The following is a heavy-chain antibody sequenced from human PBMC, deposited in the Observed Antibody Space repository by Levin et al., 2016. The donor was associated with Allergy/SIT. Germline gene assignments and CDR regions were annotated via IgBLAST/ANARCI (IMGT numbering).Heavy chain of an antibody. Sequence: ASVKVSCKAAGYTLSTYSMHWVRQAPGQGLEWMGIINPSGGNTNYAQKFQGRVTMTRDTSTSTVYMELSSLRSEDTAVYYCARDSRIVGTTTGGYFAYWGQGARVTVSS. J-gene: IGHJ4*02. CDR2: INPSGGNT. CDR3: ARDSRIVGTTTGGYFAY. CDR1: GYTLSTYS. D-gene: IGHD1-26*01. V-gene: IGHV1-46*01.